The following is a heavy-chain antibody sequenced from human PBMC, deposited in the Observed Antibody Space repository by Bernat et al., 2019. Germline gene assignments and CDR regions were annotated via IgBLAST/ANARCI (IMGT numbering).Heavy chain of an antibody. Sequence: QVQLVQSGAEVKKPGASVKVSCKASGYTFTGYYMHWVRQAPGQGLEWMGRMNANSGGTNYAQKVQGRVTMSRNTTISTDDMELSRLRSEDTAVYYGAGLPNNIAVAGTGSDYWGQGTLVTVSS. CDR2: MNANSGGT. V-gene: IGHV1-2*06. J-gene: IGHJ4*02. CDR3: AGLPNNIAVAGTGSDY. D-gene: IGHD6-19*01. CDR1: GYTFTGYY.